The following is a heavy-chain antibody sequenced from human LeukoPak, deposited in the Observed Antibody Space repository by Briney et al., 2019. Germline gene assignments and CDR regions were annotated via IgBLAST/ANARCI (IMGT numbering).Heavy chain of an antibody. V-gene: IGHV1-69*05. CDR2: VIPIFGTA. CDR3: ARSTTVTTYIFDY. CDR1: GGTFSSYA. D-gene: IGHD4-17*01. J-gene: IGHJ4*02. Sequence: SVKVSCKASGGTFSSYAISWVRQAPGQGLEWMGGVIPIFGTANYAQKFQGRVTITTDESTSTAYMELSSLRSEDTAVYYCARSTTVTTYIFDYWGQGTLVTVSS.